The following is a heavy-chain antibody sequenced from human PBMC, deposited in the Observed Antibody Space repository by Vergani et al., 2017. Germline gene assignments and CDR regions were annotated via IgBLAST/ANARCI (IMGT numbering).Heavy chain of an antibody. CDR2: IIPIFGTA. D-gene: IGHD2-2*01. J-gene: IGHJ2*01. CDR3: ARDAYCSSTSCYRYFDL. V-gene: IGHV1-69*13. Sequence: QVQLVQSGAEVKKPGSSVKVSCKASGGTFSSYAISWVRQAPGQGLEWMGGIIPIFGTANYAQKFQGRVTITADESTSTAYMELSSLRSEDTAVYYCARDAYCSSTSCYRYFDLWGRGTLVTVSS. CDR1: GGTFSSYA.